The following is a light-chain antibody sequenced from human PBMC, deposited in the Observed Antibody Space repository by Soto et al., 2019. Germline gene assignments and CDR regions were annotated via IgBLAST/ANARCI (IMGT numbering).Light chain of an antibody. V-gene: IGLV2-14*01. CDR3: SSYTRGNTYV. J-gene: IGLJ1*01. CDR1: GSDIGAYNT. Sequence: SALTQPVSVSGSPGQSITISCTGTGSDIGAYNTVAWYQQHPRRVPKLMIYEVTNRPSGISNRFSGSKSGNTASLTISGLQAEEEGDYYCSSYTRGNTYVFGTGTKVTVL. CDR2: EVT.